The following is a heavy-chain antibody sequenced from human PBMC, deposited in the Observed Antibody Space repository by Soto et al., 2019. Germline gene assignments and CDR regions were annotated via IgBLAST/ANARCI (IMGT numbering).Heavy chain of an antibody. CDR2: LFSGGST. V-gene: IGHV3-53*01. J-gene: IGHJ4*02. CDR1: GFTVSSNY. Sequence: EVQLVESGGGLIQPGGSLRLSCAASGFTVSSNYMSWVRQAPGKGLEWVSVLFSGGSTYYADSVKGRFTISRDNSKITLYLQMNSLRVDDTAIYYCARVGTVHSYYFDYWGQGTLVTVSS. D-gene: IGHD1-7*01. CDR3: ARVGTVHSYYFDY.